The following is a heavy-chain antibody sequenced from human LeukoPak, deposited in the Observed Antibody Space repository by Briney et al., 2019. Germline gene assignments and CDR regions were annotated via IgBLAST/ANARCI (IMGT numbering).Heavy chain of an antibody. CDR1: GYTFTDYY. Sequence: GASVKVSCKASGYTFTDYYLHWVRQAPGQGLERVGWIHPNSGATHYAQKFQGQLTMTRDTSISTVYMELTRLRSDDTAVYYCAKSTGSGILFPNDYWGRGTLVTVSS. D-gene: IGHD3-10*01. CDR3: AKSTGSGILFPNDY. V-gene: IGHV1-2*02. CDR2: IHPNSGAT. J-gene: IGHJ4*02.